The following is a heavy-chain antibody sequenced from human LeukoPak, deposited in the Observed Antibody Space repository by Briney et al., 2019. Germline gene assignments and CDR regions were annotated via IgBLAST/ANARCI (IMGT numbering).Heavy chain of an antibody. J-gene: IGHJ5*02. Sequence: SETLSLTCTVSGGSISSYYWSWIRQPPGKGLEWIGYIYYSGSTNYNPSLKSQVTISVDTSKNQFSLKLSSVTAADTAVYYCARDGSGSYFTNWFDPWGQGTLVTVSS. CDR1: GGSISSYY. V-gene: IGHV4-59*01. D-gene: IGHD3-10*01. CDR3: ARDGSGSYFTNWFDP. CDR2: IYYSGST.